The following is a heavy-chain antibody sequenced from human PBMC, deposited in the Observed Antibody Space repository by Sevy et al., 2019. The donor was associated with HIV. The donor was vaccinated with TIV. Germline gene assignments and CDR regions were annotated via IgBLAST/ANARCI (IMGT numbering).Heavy chain of an antibody. Sequence: GGSLRLSCAASGFTFSLYSMNWVRQAPGKGLEWVSSISSSSSYIYYADSVQGRFTISRDNAKNSLHLKMNSLRAGDTAVYYCVRERASIAVPSPSYWGQGTLVTVSS. CDR2: ISSSSSYI. J-gene: IGHJ4*02. V-gene: IGHV3-21*01. CDR1: GFTFSLYS. CDR3: VRERASIAVPSPSY. D-gene: IGHD6-19*01.